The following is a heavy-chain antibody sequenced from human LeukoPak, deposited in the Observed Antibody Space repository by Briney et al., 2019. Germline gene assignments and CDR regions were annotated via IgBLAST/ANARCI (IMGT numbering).Heavy chain of an antibody. V-gene: IGHV1-2*06. J-gene: IGHJ4*02. Sequence: GASVKVSCKASGYTFTGYYMHWVRQAPGQGLEWMGRINPNSGGTNYAQKFQGRVTMTRDTSISTAYMELSRLRSDDTAMYYCATPVGATTRDYFDYWGQGTLVTVSS. CDR3: ATPVGATTRDYFDY. D-gene: IGHD1-26*01. CDR2: INPNSGGT. CDR1: GYTFTGYY.